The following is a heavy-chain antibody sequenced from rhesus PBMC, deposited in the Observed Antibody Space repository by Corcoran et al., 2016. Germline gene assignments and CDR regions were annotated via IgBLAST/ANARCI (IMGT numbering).Heavy chain of an antibody. CDR1: GGSISSNY. Sequence: QLQLQESGPGLVKPSATLSLPCAVPGGSISSNYWSWIRQPPGKGLEWIGRISGTGKRTAIYPSPKSRVTISSTATKNQYPLKLRSVTAADTAVYYCARDARYSGYRYFEFWGQGALVTVSS. CDR2: ISGTGKRT. D-gene: IGHD5-24*01. V-gene: IGHV4-173*01. CDR3: ARDARYSGYRYFEF. J-gene: IGHJ1*01.